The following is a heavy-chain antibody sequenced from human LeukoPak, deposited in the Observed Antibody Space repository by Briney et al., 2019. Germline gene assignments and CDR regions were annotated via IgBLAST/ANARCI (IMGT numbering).Heavy chain of an antibody. CDR3: ARAPASGSYGYYFDY. D-gene: IGHD1-26*01. V-gene: IGHV1-69*05. CDR1: GGTFSSYA. CDR2: IIPIFGTA. Sequence: ASVKVSCKASGGTFSSYAISWVGQAPGRGLEWMGRIIPIFGTANYAQKFEGRVTITTEESTSTAYMAMGRLRSEDTAVYYCARAPASGSYGYYFDYWGQGTLVTVSS. J-gene: IGHJ4*02.